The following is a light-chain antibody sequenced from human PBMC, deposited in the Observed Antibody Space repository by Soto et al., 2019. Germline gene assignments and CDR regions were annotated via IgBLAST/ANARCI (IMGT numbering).Light chain of an antibody. Sequence: EIVLTQSPGTLSLSPGERATLSCRASQSVSSYLAWYQQKPGQAPRLLIHDASNRATGIPARFSGSGSGTDFTLTISSLEPEDFAVYYCQQRSNWPITFGQGTRLENK. CDR1: QSVSSY. V-gene: IGKV3-11*01. CDR2: DAS. J-gene: IGKJ5*01. CDR3: QQRSNWPIT.